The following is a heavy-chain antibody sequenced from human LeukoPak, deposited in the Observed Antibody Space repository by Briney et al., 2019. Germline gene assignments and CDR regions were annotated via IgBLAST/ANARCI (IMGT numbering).Heavy chain of an antibody. CDR2: ISYDGTNK. CDR3: AKDVIAAAVPWDYGMDV. V-gene: IGHV3-30*18. CDR1: GFTFTTYG. D-gene: IGHD6-13*01. J-gene: IGHJ6*02. Sequence: PGRSLRLSCAASGFTFTTYGMHWVRQAPGKGLEWVAVISYDGTNKYYADSVKGRFTIPRDNSKNTLYLQMHSLRAEDTAVYYCAKDVIAAAVPWDYGMDVWGQGTTVTVSS.